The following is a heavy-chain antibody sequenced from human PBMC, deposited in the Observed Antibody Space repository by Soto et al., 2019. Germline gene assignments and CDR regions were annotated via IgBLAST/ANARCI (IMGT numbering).Heavy chain of an antibody. Sequence: EVRLVESGGGLVQPGGSLRLSCAASGFIFSSYNMNWVRQTPGKGLEWVSSISSSGSYIFYADSVKGRFTISRDNAKNALDLQMNSLRDEDTAVYECAWEGYYEESPVHPPWFDPWGQGTLVTVSS. J-gene: IGHJ5*02. D-gene: IGHD3-3*01. V-gene: IGHV3-21*01. CDR3: AWEGYYEESPVHPPWFDP. CDR2: ISSSGSYI. CDR1: GFIFSSYN.